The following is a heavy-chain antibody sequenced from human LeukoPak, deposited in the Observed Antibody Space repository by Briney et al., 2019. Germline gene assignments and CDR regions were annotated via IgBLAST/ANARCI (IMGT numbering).Heavy chain of an antibody. CDR3: ARAPPYSNSWSYLDY. J-gene: IGHJ4*02. V-gene: IGHV1-3*01. CDR2: IGAGNGNT. D-gene: IGHD6-13*01. CDR1: GYTFSNYA. Sequence: ASVKVSCKASGYTFSNYAMHWVRQAPGQRLEWMGWIGAGNGNTKYSQKFQGRVTLTKGTSASIAYMELSSLRSEDTAVYYCARAPPYSNSWSYLDYWGQGTLVTVSS.